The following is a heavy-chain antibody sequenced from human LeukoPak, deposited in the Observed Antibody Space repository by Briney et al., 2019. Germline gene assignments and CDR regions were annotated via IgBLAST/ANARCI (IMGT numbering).Heavy chain of an antibody. CDR1: GFSFSNHA. CDR2: ISGSGGST. CDR3: ARGHGGYSGYMLDY. Sequence: GGSLRLSCAASGFSFSNHAMSWVRQAPGKGLEWVSAISGSGGSTYYADSVKGRFTTSRDNSKNTLYLQMNSLRAEDTAVYYCARGHGGYSGYMLDYWGQGTLVTVSS. J-gene: IGHJ4*02. D-gene: IGHD5-12*01. V-gene: IGHV3-23*01.